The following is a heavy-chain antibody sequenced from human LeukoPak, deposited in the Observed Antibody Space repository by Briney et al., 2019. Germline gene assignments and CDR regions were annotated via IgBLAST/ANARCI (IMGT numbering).Heavy chain of an antibody. CDR3: SRDLDLNFDY. Sequence: PGGSLRLSCAASGFTFSSYSMNWVRQAPGKGLEWVSYISSSSSTIYYADSVKGRFTISRDNAKNSLYLQMNSLRAEDTAVYYYSRDLDLNFDYWGQGTLVTVSS. CDR1: GFTFSSYS. CDR2: ISSSSSTI. J-gene: IGHJ4*02. V-gene: IGHV3-48*04.